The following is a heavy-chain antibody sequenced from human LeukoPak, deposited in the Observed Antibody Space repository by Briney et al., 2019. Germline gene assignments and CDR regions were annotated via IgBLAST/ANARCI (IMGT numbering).Heavy chain of an antibody. J-gene: IGHJ3*02. CDR2: INPSGGST. D-gene: IGHD3-10*01. V-gene: IGHV1-46*01. Sequence: ASVKVSCKASGGTFSSYAISWVRQAPGQGLEWMGIINPSGGSTSYAQKFQGRVTMTRDMSTSTVYMELSSLRSEDTAVYYCARFRIYGSGSYYAFDIWGQGTMVTVSS. CDR3: ARFRIYGSGSYYAFDI. CDR1: GGTFSSYA.